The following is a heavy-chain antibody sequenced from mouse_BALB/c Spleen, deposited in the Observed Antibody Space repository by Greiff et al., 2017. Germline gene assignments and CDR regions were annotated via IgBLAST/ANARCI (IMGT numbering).Heavy chain of an antibody. J-gene: IGHJ4*01. V-gene: IGHV1-37*01. Sequence: EVKLMESGPELVKPGASVKISCKASGYSFTGYFMNWVKQSHGKSLEWIGRINPYNGDTFYNQKFKGKATLTVDKSSSTAHMELLSLTSEDSAVYYCGRGDGNYGGAMDYWGQGTSVTVSS. D-gene: IGHD2-1*01. CDR3: GRGDGNYGGAMDY. CDR2: INPYNGDT. CDR1: GYSFTGYF.